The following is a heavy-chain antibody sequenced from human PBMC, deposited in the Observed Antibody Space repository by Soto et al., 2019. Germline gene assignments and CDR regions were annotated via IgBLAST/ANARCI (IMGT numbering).Heavy chain of an antibody. Sequence: SETLSLTYTVSGGSISSGDYYWSWIRQPPGKGLEWIGYIYYSGSTYYNPSLKSRVTISVDTSKNQFSLKLSSVTAADTAVYYCARALFGYCSGGSCYSGYYYGMDVWGQGTTVTVSS. J-gene: IGHJ6*02. CDR2: IYYSGST. D-gene: IGHD2-15*01. CDR1: GGSISSGDYY. CDR3: ARALFGYCSGGSCYSGYYYGMDV. V-gene: IGHV4-30-4*01.